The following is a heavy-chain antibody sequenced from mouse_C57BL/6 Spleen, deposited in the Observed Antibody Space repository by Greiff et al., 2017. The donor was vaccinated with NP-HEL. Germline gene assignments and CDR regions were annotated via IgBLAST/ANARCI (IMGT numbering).Heavy chain of an antibody. J-gene: IGHJ1*03. D-gene: IGHD4-1*01. V-gene: IGHV1-69*01. CDR1: GYTFTSYW. CDR2: IDPSDSYT. Sequence: VKLQQPGAELVMPGASVKLSCKASGYTFTSYWMHWVKQRPGQGLEWIGEIDPSDSYTNYNQKFKGKSTLTVDKSSSTAYMQLSSLTSEDSAVYYCARLGLGQRYFDVWGTGTTVTVSS. CDR3: ARLGLGQRYFDV.